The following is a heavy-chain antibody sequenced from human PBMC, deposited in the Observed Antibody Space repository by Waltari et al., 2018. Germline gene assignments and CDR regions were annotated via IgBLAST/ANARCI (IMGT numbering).Heavy chain of an antibody. CDR2: ISSTGDT. D-gene: IGHD2-15*01. J-gene: IGHJ6*02. CDR3: ATISSVAIH. CDR1: GFTFSSND. Sequence: EVQLVESGGGLVQPGGSLRLSGAASGFTFSSNDMHWVRQATGKGLEWVSAISSTGDTYYAASVRGRFTISRENAQRSVYLQMNSLRAGDTALYYCATISSVAIHWGQGTTVTVSS. V-gene: IGHV3-13*01.